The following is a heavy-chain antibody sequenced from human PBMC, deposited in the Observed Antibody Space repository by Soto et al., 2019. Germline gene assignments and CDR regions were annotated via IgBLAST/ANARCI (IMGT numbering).Heavy chain of an antibody. J-gene: IGHJ3*02. CDR2: IIPIFGTA. CDR1: GGTFSSYA. D-gene: IGHD2-2*02. CDR3: ARDMDIVVVPAAISAFDI. Sequence: QVQLVQSGAEVKKPGSSVKVSCKASGGTFSSYAISWVRQAPGQGLEWMGGIIPIFGTANYAQKFQGRVTITADESTSTAYMELSSLRSEDTAVYYCARDMDIVVVPAAISAFDIWGQGTMVTVSS. V-gene: IGHV1-69*01.